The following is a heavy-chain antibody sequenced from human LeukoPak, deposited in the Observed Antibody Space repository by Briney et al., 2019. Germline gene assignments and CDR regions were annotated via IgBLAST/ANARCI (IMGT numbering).Heavy chain of an antibody. CDR2: ISPGGGTT. CDR1: GFAFGSEA. CDR3: AKDGSSIAARARFFDY. D-gene: IGHD6-6*01. Sequence: PGGSLRLSCAVSGFAFGSEAMSWVRQSPARGLEWVASISPGGGTTYYADYVKGRFTISRDNSKNSLFVQMNSLRAEDTAVYYCAKDGSSIAARARFFDYWGQGTLVTVSS. V-gene: IGHV3-23*01. J-gene: IGHJ4*02.